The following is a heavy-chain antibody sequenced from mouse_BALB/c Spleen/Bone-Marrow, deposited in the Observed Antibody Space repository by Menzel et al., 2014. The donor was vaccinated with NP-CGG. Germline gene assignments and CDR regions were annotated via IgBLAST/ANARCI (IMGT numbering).Heavy chain of an antibody. CDR2: ISSGSSTI. CDR1: GFTSSSFG. CDR3: ARSYYGSSYYFDY. D-gene: IGHD1-1*01. V-gene: IGHV5-17*02. J-gene: IGHJ2*01. Sequence: EVQLVESGGGLVQPGGSRKLSCAASGFTSSSFGMHWARQAPEKGLEWVAYISSGSSTIYYADTVKGRFTISRDNPKNTLFLQMTSLRSEDTAMYYCARSYYGSSYYFDYWGQGTTLTVSS.